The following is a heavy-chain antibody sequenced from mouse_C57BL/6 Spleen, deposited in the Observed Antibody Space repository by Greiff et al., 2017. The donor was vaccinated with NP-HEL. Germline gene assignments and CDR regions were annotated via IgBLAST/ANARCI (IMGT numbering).Heavy chain of an antibody. CDR2: ISNGGGST. CDR1: GFTFSDYY. CDR3: ARHYYGMDYAMDY. Sequence: EVQVVESGGGLVQPGGSLKLSCAASGFTFSDYYMYWVRQTPEKRLEWVAYISNGGGSTYYPDTVKGRFTISRDNAKNTLYLQMSRLKSEDTAMYYCARHYYGMDYAMDYWGQGTSVTVSS. D-gene: IGHD1-1*01. J-gene: IGHJ4*01. V-gene: IGHV5-12*01.